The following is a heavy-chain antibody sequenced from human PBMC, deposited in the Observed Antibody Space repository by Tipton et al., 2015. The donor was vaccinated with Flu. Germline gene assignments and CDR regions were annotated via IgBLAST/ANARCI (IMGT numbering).Heavy chain of an antibody. V-gene: IGHV3-48*01. CDR2: ISSSSSTI. CDR1: GFTFSSYS. D-gene: IGHD3-3*01. J-gene: IGHJ5*02. CDR3: ARGDRYYDFWSGGWWFDP. Sequence: SLRLSCAASGFTFSSYSMNWVRQAPGKGLEWVSYISSSSSTIYYADSVKGRFTISRDNAKNSLYLQMNSLRAEDTAVYYCARGDRYYDFWSGGWWFDPWGQGTLVTVSS.